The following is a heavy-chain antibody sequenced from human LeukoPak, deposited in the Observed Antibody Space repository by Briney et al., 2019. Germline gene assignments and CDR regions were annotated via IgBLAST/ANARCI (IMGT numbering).Heavy chain of an antibody. CDR2: IGDSGSGG. D-gene: IGHD4-23*01. CDR3: SRIKYGGNSGYHFDY. Sequence: GGSLRLSCSASGFNFNYFAMSWVRQAPGKRLEWVSTIGDSGSGGSYADSVRGRFAISRDNSKNMVYLQMHSLRVDDSAVYYCSRIKYGGNSGYHFDYWGQGTLVTVSS. CDR1: GFNFNYFA. J-gene: IGHJ4*02. V-gene: IGHV3-23*01.